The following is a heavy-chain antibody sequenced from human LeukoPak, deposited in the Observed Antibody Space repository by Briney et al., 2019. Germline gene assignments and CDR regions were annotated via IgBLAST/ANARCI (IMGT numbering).Heavy chain of an antibody. J-gene: IGHJ4*02. CDR1: GFTFSSSA. CDR2: FSGNGGGT. D-gene: IGHD1-14*01. V-gene: IGHV3-23*01. CDR3: AKVGISPGFFDY. Sequence: GGSLRLSCAASGFTFSSSAMSWVRQAPGKGLEWVSAFSGNGGGTYYADSVKGRFTISRDNSKNTLYLQMNSLRAEDTAVYYCAKVGISPGFFDYWGQGTLVTVSS.